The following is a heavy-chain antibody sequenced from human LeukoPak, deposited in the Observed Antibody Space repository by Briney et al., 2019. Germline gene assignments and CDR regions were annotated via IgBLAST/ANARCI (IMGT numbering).Heavy chain of an antibody. CDR1: GYTFTSYY. D-gene: IGHD6-19*01. Sequence: ASVKVSRKASGYTFTSYYMHWVRQAPGQGLEWMGIINPSGGSTSYAQKLQGRVTMTTDTSTSTAYMELRSLRSDDTAVYYCARGGYSSAPFDYWGQGTLVTVSS. CDR3: ARGGYSSAPFDY. J-gene: IGHJ4*02. V-gene: IGHV1-46*01. CDR2: INPSGGST.